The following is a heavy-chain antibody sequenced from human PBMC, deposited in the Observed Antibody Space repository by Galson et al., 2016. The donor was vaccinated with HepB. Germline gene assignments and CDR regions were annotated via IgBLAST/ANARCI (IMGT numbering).Heavy chain of an antibody. CDR1: GXXISSSNXX. Sequence: LTXXVSGXXISSSNXXWSXXXQPPGKALECIGYIYYSGSTNYNPSLKSRVTISVDTSKNQFSLKLSSVTAAXXXVYYCXRARYSSGLFNWXRXWGQGTLVTVSS. D-gene: IGHD6-19*01. CDR3: XRARYSSGLFNWXRX. V-gene: IGHV4-61*01. J-gene: IGHJ5*02. CDR2: IYYSGST.